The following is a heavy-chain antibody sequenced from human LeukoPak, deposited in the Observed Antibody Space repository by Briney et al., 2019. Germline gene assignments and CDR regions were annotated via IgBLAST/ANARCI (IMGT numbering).Heavy chain of an antibody. D-gene: IGHD3-16*01. CDR2: IYHSGNT. Sequence: SETLSLTCTVSAYSISGGYYWGWIRQPPGKGLEWIGTIYHSGNTYCNPSLKSRVTISIDTSKNQFSLKLSSATATDTAVYYCARLRRSRLAELDYWGQGTLVTVSS. V-gene: IGHV4-38-2*02. CDR3: ARLRRSRLAELDY. J-gene: IGHJ4*02. CDR1: AYSISGGYY.